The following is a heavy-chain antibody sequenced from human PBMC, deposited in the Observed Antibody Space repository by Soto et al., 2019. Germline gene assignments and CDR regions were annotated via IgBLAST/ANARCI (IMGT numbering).Heavy chain of an antibody. CDR2: IYPGDSDT. J-gene: IGHJ6*02. CDR3: ARRPAASPGYYYYGMDV. CDR1: GYSFTSYW. V-gene: IGHV5-51*01. D-gene: IGHD6-6*01. Sequence: GESLKISCKGSGYSFTSYWIGWVRQMPGKGLEWMGIIYPGDSDTRYSPSFQGQVTISADKSISTAYLQWSSLRASDTAMYYCARRPAASPGYYYYGMDVWGPGTTVTVS.